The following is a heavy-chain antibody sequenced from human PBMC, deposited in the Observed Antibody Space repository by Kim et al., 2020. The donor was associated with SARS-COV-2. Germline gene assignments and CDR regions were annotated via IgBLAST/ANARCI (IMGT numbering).Heavy chain of an antibody. V-gene: IGHV4-59*01. Sequence: NYNPSIKSRVTISVDTSENEFSLKLSSVTAADTAVYYCARDDKAAAGYGYWGQGTLVTVSS. CDR3: ARDDKAAAGYGY. J-gene: IGHJ4*02. D-gene: IGHD6-13*01.